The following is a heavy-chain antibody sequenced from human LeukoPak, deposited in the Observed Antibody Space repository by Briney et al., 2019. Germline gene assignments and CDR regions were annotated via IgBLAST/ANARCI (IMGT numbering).Heavy chain of an antibody. J-gene: IGHJ5*02. CDR1: GFTFSSYA. V-gene: IGHV3-30-3*01. CDR2: ISYDGSNK. CDR3: ARDLHFDP. Sequence: GGSLRLSCAASGFTFSSYAMHWVRQAPGKGLEWVAVISYDGSNKYYADSVKGRFTISRDNSKNTLYLQMNSLRAEDTAVYYCARDLHFDPWGQGTLVTVSS.